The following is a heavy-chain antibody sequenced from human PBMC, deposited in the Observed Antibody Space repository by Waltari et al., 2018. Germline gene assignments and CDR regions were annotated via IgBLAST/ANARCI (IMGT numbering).Heavy chain of an antibody. CDR3: GGGQYYDFWSGYYINYYYYDYMDV. V-gene: IGHV1-69*12. D-gene: IGHD3-3*01. CDR1: AGTFSSYA. J-gene: IGHJ6*03. CDR2: IIPIFGTP. Sequence: VQLVQSGAEVKKPGSSVEVSCKASAGTFSSYAISWERQAPGQGLEWMGGIIPIFGTPNYAQQVQGRVPITADEYTSTADMELSSLRSEDTAVYNCGGGQYYDFWSGYYINYYYYDYMDVWGKGTTVTISS.